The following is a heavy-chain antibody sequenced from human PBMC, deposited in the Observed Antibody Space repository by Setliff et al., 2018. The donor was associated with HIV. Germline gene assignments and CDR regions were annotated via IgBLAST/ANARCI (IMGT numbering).Heavy chain of an antibody. CDR1: SGSISSYY. CDR3: ARSSGSYWMNAFDI. V-gene: IGHV4-59*01. Sequence: SETLSLTCTVSSGSISSYYWSWIRQPPGKGLEWIGYIYYPGNTNYNPSLRSRVTISLDTSKNQFSLNLSSVTAADTAVYYCARSSGSYWMNAFDIWGQGTMVTV. D-gene: IGHD1-26*01. CDR2: IYYPGNT. J-gene: IGHJ3*02.